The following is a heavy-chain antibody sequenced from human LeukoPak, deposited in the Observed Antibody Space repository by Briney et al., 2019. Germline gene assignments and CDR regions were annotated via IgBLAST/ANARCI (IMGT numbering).Heavy chain of an antibody. V-gene: IGHV3-23*01. CDR1: GFTFSSYA. Sequence: GGSLRLSCAASGFTFSSYAMSWVRQAPGKGLEWVSAIIGSGSSTYYAGSVKGRFTISRDNSKNTLFLQMNSLRAEDTAVYYCAKDRAQQLVLDFWGQGTLVTVSS. CDR2: IIGSGSST. CDR3: AKDRAQQLVLDF. D-gene: IGHD6-13*01. J-gene: IGHJ4*02.